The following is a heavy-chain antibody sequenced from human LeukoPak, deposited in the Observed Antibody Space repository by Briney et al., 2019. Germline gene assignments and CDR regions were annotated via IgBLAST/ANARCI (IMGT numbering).Heavy chain of an antibody. CDR2: ISWNSGSI. CDR1: GFTFDDYA. Sequence: GGSLRPSCAASGFTFDDYAMHWVRQAPGKGLEWVSGISWNSGSIGYADSVKGRFTISRDNAKNSLYLQMNSLRAEDTALYYCAKDIVATLDWYFDLWGRGTLVTVSS. J-gene: IGHJ2*01. V-gene: IGHV3-9*01. CDR3: AKDIVATLDWYFDL. D-gene: IGHD5-12*01.